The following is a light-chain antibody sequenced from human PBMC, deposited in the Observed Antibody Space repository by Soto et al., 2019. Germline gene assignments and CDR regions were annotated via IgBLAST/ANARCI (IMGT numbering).Light chain of an antibody. CDR3: CLYASSSTFI. J-gene: IGLJ2*01. V-gene: IGLV2-23*02. CDR1: SSDIGSYNL. CDR2: EAT. Sequence: QSALTQPASVSGSPGQSITISCTGTSSDIGSYNLVSWYQQHPGKAPKLMIYEATTRPSGVSNRVSGSKSGNTASLTISGLQAEDEADYYCCLYASSSTFIFGGGTKLTVL.